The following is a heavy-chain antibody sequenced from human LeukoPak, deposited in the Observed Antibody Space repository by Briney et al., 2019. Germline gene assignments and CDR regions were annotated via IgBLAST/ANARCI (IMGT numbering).Heavy chain of an antibody. J-gene: IGHJ4*02. CDR3: ARDRYYGSGSYLFDY. D-gene: IGHD3-10*01. Sequence: PSQTLSLTCTVASGSISSGSYYWSWIRQPAGKGLEWIGRIYASGSTNYNPSIKSRVTISVDTSKNQFSLKLSSVTAADTAVYYCARDRYYGSGSYLFDYWGQGNLVTVSS. CDR1: SGSISSGSYY. CDR2: IYASGST. V-gene: IGHV4-61*02.